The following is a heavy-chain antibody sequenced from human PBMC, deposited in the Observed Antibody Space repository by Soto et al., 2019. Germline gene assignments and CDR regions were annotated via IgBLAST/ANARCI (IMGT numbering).Heavy chain of an antibody. D-gene: IGHD3-3*01. V-gene: IGHV1-18*01. CDR3: ARAPGFGVFIIPGWFDP. CDR1: GYTFTRNG. CDR2: ISAYNGDT. J-gene: IGHJ5*02. Sequence: QVQLVQSGAEVKKPGASVKVSCKTSGYTFTRNGISWVRQAPGQGLEWMGWISAYNGDTNYAQKFQGRVIMTTDTSTSTAYMELRSLRSDDTAVYYCARAPGFGVFIIPGWFDPWGQGTLVTVSS.